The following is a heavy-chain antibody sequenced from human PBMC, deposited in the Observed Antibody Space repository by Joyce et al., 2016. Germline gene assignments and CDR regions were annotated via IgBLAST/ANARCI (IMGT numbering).Heavy chain of an antibody. J-gene: IGHJ6*02. CDR2: IYWDDDK. Sequence: QVTLKESGPTLLKPTQTLTLTCTFSGFSLSTSGVGVGWFRQPPVKALDGLALIYWDDDKCYSSSLRRRLTRTKDTSKKQVDLTMNNMDHVDTATYCCGRAPATERYYGMDVWGQGTTVTVSS. V-gene: IGHV2-5*02. CDR1: GFSLSTSGVG. CDR3: GRAPATERYYGMDV. D-gene: IGHD6-25*01.